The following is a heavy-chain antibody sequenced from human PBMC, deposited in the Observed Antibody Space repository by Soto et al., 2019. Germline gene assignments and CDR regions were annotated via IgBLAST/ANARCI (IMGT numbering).Heavy chain of an antibody. CDR2: ISYDGSNK. V-gene: IGHV3-30-3*01. CDR1: GLTFSSYA. CDR3: AREQEALDH. J-gene: IGHJ5*02. Sequence: QVQLVESGGGVVQPGRSLRLSCAASGLTFSSYAMHWVRQAPGKGLEWVAVISYDGSNKYFADSVKGRFTISRDNSKNTLYLQMNSLRVEDTAVYYRAREQEALDHWGQGTLVTVSS.